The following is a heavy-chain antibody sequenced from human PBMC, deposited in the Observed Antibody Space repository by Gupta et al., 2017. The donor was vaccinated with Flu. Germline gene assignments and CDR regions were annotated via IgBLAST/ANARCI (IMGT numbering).Heavy chain of an antibody. CDR2: IWYDGSDK. D-gene: IGHD5-18*01. CDR1: GFTFSDYG. J-gene: IGHJ4*02. CDR3: ARPLDTSMVTPFDS. V-gene: IGHV3-33*01. Sequence: QVQLVESGGGVVQPGRSLRLSCAASGFTFSDYGMHWVRQAPGKGLEWVAVIWYDGSDKYYADSVKGRFTISRDNSQNTLYLQMNSLRAEDTAVYYCARPLDTSMVTPFDSWGQGTLVTVSS.